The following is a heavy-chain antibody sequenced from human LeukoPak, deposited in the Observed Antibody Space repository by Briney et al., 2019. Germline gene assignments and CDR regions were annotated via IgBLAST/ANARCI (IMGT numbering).Heavy chain of an antibody. CDR3: AKGGVDIVVVPAASIYYGMDV. V-gene: IGHV3-23*01. J-gene: IGHJ6*02. CDR1: GFTFSSYA. D-gene: IGHD2-2*01. Sequence: PGGSLRLSCAASGFTFSSYAMSWVRQAPGKGLEWVSAISGSGGSTYYADSVKGRFTISRDNSKNTLYLQMNSLRAEDTAVHYCAKGGVDIVVVPAASIYYGMDVWGQGTTVTVSS. CDR2: ISGSGGST.